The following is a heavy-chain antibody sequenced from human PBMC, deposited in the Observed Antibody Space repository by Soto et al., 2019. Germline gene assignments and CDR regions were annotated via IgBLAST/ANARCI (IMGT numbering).Heavy chain of an antibody. CDR2: ISGYNGDT. CDR3: GRGGLAVSGTYDY. J-gene: IGHJ4*02. V-gene: IGHV1-18*01. CDR1: GYTFTNYG. D-gene: IGHD6-19*01. Sequence: QVHLVQSGAEVKESGASVKVSCKASGYTFTNYGVAWVRRAPGQGLEWMGWISGYNGDTRYAQNLQNRVSLTTDTSTTTAYIELRSLRPDDTALYFCGRGGLAVSGTYDYWGQGTLVTVSS.